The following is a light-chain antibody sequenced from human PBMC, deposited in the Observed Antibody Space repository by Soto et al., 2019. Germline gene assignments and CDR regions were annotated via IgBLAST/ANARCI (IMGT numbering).Light chain of an antibody. CDR3: QQRSTGPPLT. CDR2: DAS. Sequence: EIVLTQSPDTLSLSPGERATLACRASQSVDNYLAWYQQRPGQAPRLLIYDASNRASGIPARFSGSGSGTDFTLTISSLEPKDFAVYYCQQRSTGPPLTFGGGTKVEIK. V-gene: IGKV3-11*01. CDR1: QSVDNY. J-gene: IGKJ4*01.